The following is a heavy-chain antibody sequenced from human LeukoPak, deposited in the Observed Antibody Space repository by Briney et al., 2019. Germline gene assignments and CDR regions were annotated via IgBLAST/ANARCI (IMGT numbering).Heavy chain of an antibody. V-gene: IGHV4-34*01. CDR1: GGSFSGYY. D-gene: IGHD3-3*01. CDR2: INHSGST. CDR3: ARGSSYYDFWSGYPSLSYGMDV. J-gene: IGHJ6*02. Sequence: SETLSLTCAVYGGSFSGYYWSWIRQPPGKGLEWIGEINHSGSTNYNPSLKSRVTISVDTSKNQFSLKLSSVTAADTAVYYCARGSSYYDFWSGYPSLSYGMDVWGQGTTVTVSS.